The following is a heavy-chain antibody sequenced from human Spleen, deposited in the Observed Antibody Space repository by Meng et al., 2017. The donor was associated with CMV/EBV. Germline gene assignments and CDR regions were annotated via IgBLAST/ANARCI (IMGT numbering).Heavy chain of an antibody. D-gene: IGHD3-3*01. CDR3: ARDFEWTFDY. CDR2: ISSSSYI. J-gene: IGHJ4*02. V-gene: IGHV3-21*01. Sequence: GESLKISCAASGFTFSSYSMNWVRQAPGKGLEWVSSISSSSYIYYADSVKGRFTISRDNAKNSLYLQMNSLRTEDTAVYYCARDFEWTFDYWGQGTMVTVSS. CDR1: GFTFSSYS.